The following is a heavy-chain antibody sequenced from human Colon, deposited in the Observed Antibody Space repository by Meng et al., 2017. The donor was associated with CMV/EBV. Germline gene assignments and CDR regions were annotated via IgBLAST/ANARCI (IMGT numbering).Heavy chain of an antibody. V-gene: IGHV3-30*04. CDR2: ISYDGSNK. J-gene: IGHJ6*02. Sequence: SLKISCAASGFTFSSYAMHWVRQAPGKGLEWVAVISYDGSNKYYADSVKGRFTISRDNSKNTLYLQMNSLRAEDTAVYYCARDSKGITIFGVVRPYYYGMDVWGQGTTVTVSS. D-gene: IGHD3-3*01. CDR1: GFTFSSYA. CDR3: ARDSKGITIFGVVRPYYYGMDV.